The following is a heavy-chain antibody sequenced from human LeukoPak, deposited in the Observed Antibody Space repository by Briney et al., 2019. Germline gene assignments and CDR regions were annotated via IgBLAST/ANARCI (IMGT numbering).Heavy chain of an antibody. CDR3: ARGWSGAFDY. V-gene: IGHV4-34*01. CDR2: INHSGST. D-gene: IGHD1-26*01. Sequence: SETLSLTCAVYGGSFSGYYWSWIRQPPGKGLEWIGEINHSGSTNYNPSLKSRVTTSVDTSKNQFSLKLSSVTAADTAVYYCARGWSGAFDYWGQGTLVTVSS. CDR1: GGSFSGYY. J-gene: IGHJ4*02.